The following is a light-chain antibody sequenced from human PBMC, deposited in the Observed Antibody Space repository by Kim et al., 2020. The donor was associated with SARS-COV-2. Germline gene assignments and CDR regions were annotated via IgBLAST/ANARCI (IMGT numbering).Light chain of an antibody. Sequence: ASVENRVTVTCRASQSISSWLAWYQQKPGKAPKLLIYKASSLESGVPSRFSGSGSGTEFTLTISSLQPDDFATYYCQQYNSYPWTFGQRTKMDIK. CDR1: QSISSW. J-gene: IGKJ1*01. V-gene: IGKV1-5*03. CDR3: QQYNSYPWT. CDR2: KAS.